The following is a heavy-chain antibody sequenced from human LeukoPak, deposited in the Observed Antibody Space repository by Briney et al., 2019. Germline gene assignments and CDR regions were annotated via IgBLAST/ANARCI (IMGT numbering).Heavy chain of an antibody. CDR2: IYYSGST. V-gene: IGHV4-31*03. J-gene: IGHJ4*02. Sequence: SETLSLTCTVSDGSISSGGYYWSWIRQHPGKGLEWIGYIYYSGSTYYNPSLKSRVTISVDTSKNQFSLKLSSVTAADTAVYYCARGTYGDWLAGDYWGQGTLVTVSS. CDR3: ARGTYGDWLAGDY. D-gene: IGHD4-17*01. CDR1: DGSISSGGYY.